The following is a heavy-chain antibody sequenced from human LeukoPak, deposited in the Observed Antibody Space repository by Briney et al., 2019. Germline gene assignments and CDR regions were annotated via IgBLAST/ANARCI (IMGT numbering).Heavy chain of an antibody. J-gene: IGHJ4*02. D-gene: IGHD3-22*01. V-gene: IGHV3-7*01. CDR1: GFTFSNYW. CDR3: ARDRYYDSSGYNDY. Sequence: GGSLRLSCAASGFTFSNYWMSWVRQAPGKGLEWVANINPDGSEKYYVDSVKGRFTVSRDNTKNTLYLQMNSLRAEDTAVYYCARDRYYDSSGYNDYWGQGTRVTVSS. CDR2: INPDGSEK.